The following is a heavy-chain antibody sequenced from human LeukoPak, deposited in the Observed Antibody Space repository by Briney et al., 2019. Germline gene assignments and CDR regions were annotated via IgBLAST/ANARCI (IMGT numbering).Heavy chain of an antibody. CDR1: RFTVSSNC. D-gene: IGHD3-22*01. V-gene: IGHV3-53*01. J-gene: IGHJ3*02. CDR2: IYSGGST. Sequence: PGGSLRLSCAASRFTVSSNCMSWVRQAPGKGLEWVSVIYSGGSTYYAGSVKGRFTISRDNSKNTLYLQMNSLRAEDTAVYYCASGGVSTDYYDSSGSFPDAFDIWGQGTMVTVSS. CDR3: ASGGVSTDYYDSSGSFPDAFDI.